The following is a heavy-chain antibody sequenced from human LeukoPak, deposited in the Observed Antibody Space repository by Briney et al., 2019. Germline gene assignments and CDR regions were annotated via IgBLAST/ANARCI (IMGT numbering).Heavy chain of an antibody. D-gene: IGHD3-22*01. CDR3: ARDADFYDNRGHQITQYYYDY. Sequence: GGSLRLSCAASGFNFSSNWMTWVRQAPGKGLEWVSSITSSSRYIFYADSVKGRFTISRDNARNSLFLQMDSLTSEDTAVYFCARDADFYDNRGHQITQYYYDYWGQGTLVTVSS. V-gene: IGHV3-21*01. CDR1: GFNFSSNW. J-gene: IGHJ4*02. CDR2: ITSSSRYI.